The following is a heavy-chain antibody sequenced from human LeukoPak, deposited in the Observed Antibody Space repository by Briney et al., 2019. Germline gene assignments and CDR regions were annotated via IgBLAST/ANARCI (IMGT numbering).Heavy chain of an antibody. CDR3: ARNYPIVGATDYYYYMDL. V-gene: IGHV1-2*02. Sequence: GASVKVSCKASGYTFTGYYMHWVRQAPGQGLEWMGWINPNSGGTNYAQKFQGRVTMTRDTSISTAYMELSRLRSDDTAVYYCARNYPIVGATDYYYYMDLWGKGTTVTVSS. D-gene: IGHD1-26*01. CDR1: GYTFTGYY. J-gene: IGHJ6*03. CDR2: INPNSGGT.